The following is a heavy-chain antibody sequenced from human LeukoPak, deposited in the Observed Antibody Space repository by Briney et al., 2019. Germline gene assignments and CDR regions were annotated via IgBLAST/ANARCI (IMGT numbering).Heavy chain of an antibody. J-gene: IGHJ3*02. Sequence: SETLSLTCTVSGGSITSVSYSWTWIRQPPGKGLEWLGYIYSSGSAYCNPSLKSRVTISVDTSKNQFSLKLSSVTAADTAVYYCARDRSLLRLGELSLYDAFDIWGQGTMVTVSS. CDR3: ARDRSLLRLGELSLYDAFDI. CDR1: GGSITSVSYS. CDR2: IYSSGSA. D-gene: IGHD3-16*02. V-gene: IGHV4-30-4*07.